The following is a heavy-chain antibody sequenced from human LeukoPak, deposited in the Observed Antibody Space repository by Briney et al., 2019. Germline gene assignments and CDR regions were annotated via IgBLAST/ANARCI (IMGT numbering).Heavy chain of an antibody. CDR3: ARDSGGYYDTTGLWGDF. V-gene: IGHV3-7*01. D-gene: IGHD3-22*01. CDR2: IKEDGSDK. J-gene: IGHJ3*01. CDR1: GFIFSSYW. Sequence: GGSLRLSCAASGFIFSSYWMAWVRQAPGRGLEGVANIKEDGSDKNYVDSVKGRFTISRDNAKNSLYLQMNSLRAEDTAVYYCARDSGGYYDTTGLWGDFWGQGTMVTVSS.